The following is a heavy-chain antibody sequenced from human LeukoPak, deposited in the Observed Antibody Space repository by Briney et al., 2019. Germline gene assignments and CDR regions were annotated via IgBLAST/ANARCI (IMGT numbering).Heavy chain of an antibody. V-gene: IGHV3-21*01. Sequence: GGSLRFSCAASGFTFSSYSMNWVRQAPGKGLEWVSSISSSSSYIYYADSVKGRFTISRDNAKNSLYLQMNSLRAEDTAVYYCARDRDYYDSSGYYENWGQGTLVTVSS. D-gene: IGHD3-22*01. CDR1: GFTFSSYS. CDR2: ISSSSSYI. CDR3: ARDRDYYDSSGYYEN. J-gene: IGHJ4*02.